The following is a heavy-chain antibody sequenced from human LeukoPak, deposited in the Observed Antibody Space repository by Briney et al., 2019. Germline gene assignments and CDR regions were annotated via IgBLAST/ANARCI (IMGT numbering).Heavy chain of an antibody. CDR1: GFTFSTYA. CDR2: ISGGGDIT. V-gene: IGHV3-23*01. J-gene: IGHJ4*02. D-gene: IGHD2-21*01. CDR3: AKDLWIETY. Sequence: PGGSLRLSCVASGFTFSTYAMSWVRQTPAKGLEWVSVISGGGDITYYADSVKGRFTISRDNSENTLYLQMNSLRAEDTAVYYCAKDLWIETYWGQGTLVTVSS.